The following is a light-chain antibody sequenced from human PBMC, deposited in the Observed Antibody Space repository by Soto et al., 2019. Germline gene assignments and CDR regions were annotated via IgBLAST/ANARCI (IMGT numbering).Light chain of an antibody. CDR2: EVS. V-gene: IGLV2-14*01. J-gene: IGLJ3*02. CDR3: SSYTSTNTWV. Sequence: QSALTQPASVSGSPGQSITISYTGTSSDVGGHNYVSWYQQHPGKAPKLMIYEVSNRPSGVSNRFSGSKSGNTASLTISGLQAEDEADYYCSSYTSTNTWVFGGGTKLTVL. CDR1: SSDVGGHNY.